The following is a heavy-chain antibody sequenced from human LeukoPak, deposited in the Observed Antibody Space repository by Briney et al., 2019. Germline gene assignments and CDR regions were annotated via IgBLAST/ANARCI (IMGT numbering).Heavy chain of an antibody. CDR2: IIPIFGTA. J-gene: IGHJ4*02. D-gene: IGHD3-22*01. CDR1: GGTFSSYA. Sequence: SVKVSCKASGGTFSSYAISWVRQAPGQGLERMGRIIPIFGTANYAQKFQGRVTITTDESTSTAYMELSSLRSEDTAVYYCARSPKGYYDTFDYWGQGTLVTVSS. CDR3: ARSPKGYYDTFDY. V-gene: IGHV1-69*05.